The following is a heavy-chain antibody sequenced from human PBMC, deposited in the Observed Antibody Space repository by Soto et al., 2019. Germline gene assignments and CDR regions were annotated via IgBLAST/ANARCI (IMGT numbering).Heavy chain of an antibody. J-gene: IGHJ4*02. CDR3: ATRDTGRVY. CDR2: SHQSGNT. D-gene: IGHD5-18*01. V-gene: IGHV4-4*02. Sequence: QEQLQESGPGLVKPSGTLSLTCAVSGVSIGSHDWWTWVRQPPGKGLEGIGESHQSGNTNYNSSLESRVTISLDKSKNHFSLQLSSVTVADTAVYYCATRDTGRVYWGQGTLVTVSS. CDR1: GVSIGSHDW.